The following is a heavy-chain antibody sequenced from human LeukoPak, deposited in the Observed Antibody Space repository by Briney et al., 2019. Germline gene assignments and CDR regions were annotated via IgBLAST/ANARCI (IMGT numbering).Heavy chain of an antibody. J-gene: IGHJ4*02. CDR1: GFTFTTYW. D-gene: IGHD3-10*01. Sequence: GGSLRLSCAASGFTFTTYWMSWVRQAPGKGLEWVANIKQDGTEKYYVDSVKGRFTISRDNAKNSLYLQMNSLRAEDTAVYYCARLLVYNSGGEAFDYWGPGTLVTVSS. V-gene: IGHV3-7*01. CDR2: IKQDGTEK. CDR3: ARLLVYNSGGEAFDY.